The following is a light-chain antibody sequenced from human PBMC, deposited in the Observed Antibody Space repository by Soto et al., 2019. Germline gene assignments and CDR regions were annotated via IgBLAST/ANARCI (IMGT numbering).Light chain of an antibody. Sequence: QSALTQPASVSGSPGQSITISCTGTSSDVGGYNYVSWYQQHPGKAPKLMIYEVSKRPSGVSNRFSGSKSGNTASLTISGLQAEDEADYYCSSYTSSSTLFGTGTKLTVL. CDR2: EVS. CDR1: SSDVGGYNY. V-gene: IGLV2-14*01. J-gene: IGLJ1*01. CDR3: SSYTSSSTL.